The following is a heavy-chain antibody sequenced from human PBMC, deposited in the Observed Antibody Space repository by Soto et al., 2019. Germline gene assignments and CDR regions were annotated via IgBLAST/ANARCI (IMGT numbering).Heavy chain of an antibody. D-gene: IGHD3-3*01. V-gene: IGHV1-8*01. Sequence: QVQLVQSGAEVKKPGASVKVSCKASGYTFTSYDINWVRQATGQGLEWMGWMNPNSGNTGYAQKFQGRVTMTRNTSISTAYMELSSLGSEDTAVYYCARVSYDFWSGYSNWFDPWGQGTLVTVSS. CDR1: GYTFTSYD. CDR3: ARVSYDFWSGYSNWFDP. CDR2: MNPNSGNT. J-gene: IGHJ5*02.